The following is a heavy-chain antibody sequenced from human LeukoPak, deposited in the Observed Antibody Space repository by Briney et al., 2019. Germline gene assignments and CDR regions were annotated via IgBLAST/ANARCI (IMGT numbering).Heavy chain of an antibody. Sequence: PGRSLRLSCAASGFTFSSYAMHWVRQAPGKGLEWVAVISYDGSNKYYADSVKGRFTISRDNSKNTLYLQMNSLRAEDTAVYYCASASYQLDYWGQGTLVTVSS. D-gene: IGHD2-2*01. V-gene: IGHV3-30-3*01. CDR3: ASASYQLDY. CDR2: ISYDGSNK. CDR1: GFTFSSYA. J-gene: IGHJ4*02.